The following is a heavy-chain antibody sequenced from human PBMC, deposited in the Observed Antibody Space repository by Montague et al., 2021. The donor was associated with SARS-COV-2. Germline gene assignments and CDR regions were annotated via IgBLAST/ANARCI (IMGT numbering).Heavy chain of an antibody. CDR1: GFSLSTSGVG. J-gene: IGHJ4*02. D-gene: IGHD3-10*01. CDR3: AHRAGKWFGESRKYYFDY. CDR2: IYWXDDK. V-gene: IGHV2-5*02. Sequence: PALVTPTQTLTLTCTFSGFSLSTSGVGVGWFRKPPGKALEWLALIYWXDDKHYSPSLKSRLTITKDTSNNQVVLTMTSMDPVDTATYYCAHRAGKWFGESRKYYFDYWGQGTLVTVSS.